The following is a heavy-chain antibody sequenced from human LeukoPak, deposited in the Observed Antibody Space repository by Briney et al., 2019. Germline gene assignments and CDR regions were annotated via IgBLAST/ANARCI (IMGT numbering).Heavy chain of an antibody. V-gene: IGHV3-11*04. CDR3: ARDRHSGSYWRGPIDY. CDR1: GFTFSDYY. J-gene: IGHJ4*02. Sequence: PGGSLRLSCAASGFTFSDYYMSWIRQAPGKGLEWVSYISSSGSTIYYADSVKGRFTISRDNAKNSLYLQMNSLRAEDTAVYYCARDRHSGSYWRGPIDYWGQGTLVTVSS. D-gene: IGHD1-26*01. CDR2: ISSSGSTI.